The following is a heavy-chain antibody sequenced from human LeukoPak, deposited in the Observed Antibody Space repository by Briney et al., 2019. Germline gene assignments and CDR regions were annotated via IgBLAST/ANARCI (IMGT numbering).Heavy chain of an antibody. D-gene: IGHD3-22*01. CDR3: AREDYYNSGGYYLDY. CDR1: GGSFSGYY. CDR2: IYHSGST. Sequence: SETLSLTCAVYGGSFSGYYWSWIRQPPGKGLEWIGNIYHSGSTNYSPSLKSRVTISVDTPKNQFSLKLSSVTAADTAVYFCAREDYYNSGGYYLDYWGQGTLVTVSS. J-gene: IGHJ4*02. V-gene: IGHV4-34*01.